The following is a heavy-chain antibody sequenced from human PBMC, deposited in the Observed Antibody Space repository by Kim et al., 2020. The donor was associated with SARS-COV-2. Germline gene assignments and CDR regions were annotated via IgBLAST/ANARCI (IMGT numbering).Heavy chain of an antibody. CDR3: ASALGH. J-gene: IGHJ4*02. D-gene: IGHD3-16*02. Sequence: YTSWRTIYNPSLQGRVTMSVDMSKNQFSLKLSSVTAADTAVYYCASALGHWGQGTLVTVSS. CDR2: YTSWRT. V-gene: IGHV4-4*07.